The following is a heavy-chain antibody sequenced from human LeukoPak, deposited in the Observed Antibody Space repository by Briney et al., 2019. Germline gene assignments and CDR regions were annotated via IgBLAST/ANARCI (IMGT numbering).Heavy chain of an antibody. CDR2: INHSGST. V-gene: IGHV4-34*01. CDR1: GRSFSGYY. D-gene: IGHD3-9*01. J-gene: IGHJ6*02. CDR3: ARGDILTGYWPYYYYYGMDV. Sequence: SETLSLTCAVYGRSFSGYYWSWIRQPPGKGLEWIGEINHSGSTNYNPSLKSRVTISVDTSKNQFSLKLSPVTAADTAVYYCARGDILTGYWPYYYYYGMDVWGQGTTVTVSS.